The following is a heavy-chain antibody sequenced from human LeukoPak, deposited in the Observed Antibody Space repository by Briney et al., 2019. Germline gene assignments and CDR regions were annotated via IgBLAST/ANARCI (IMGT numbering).Heavy chain of an antibody. CDR2: IRYDGSNK. CDR1: GFTFSSYG. Sequence: GGSLRLSCAASGFTFSSYGMHWVRQAPGKGLECMAFIRYDGSNKYYADFVKGRFTISRDNSKNTLYLQLNSLRAEDTAVYYCAKDRELWQYYFDYWGQGTLVTVSS. D-gene: IGHD5-18*01. J-gene: IGHJ4*02. CDR3: AKDRELWQYYFDY. V-gene: IGHV3-30*02.